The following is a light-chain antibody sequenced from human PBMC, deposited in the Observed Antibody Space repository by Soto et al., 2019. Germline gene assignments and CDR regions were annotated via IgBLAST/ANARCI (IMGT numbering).Light chain of an antibody. J-gene: IGKJ1*01. CDR2: AAS. CDR3: EQYNIWPLWT. V-gene: IGKV3-15*01. Sequence: EIVMTQSPATLSVSPGDRATLSCRASESVTSSLAWYQQKPGQPPKLLIYAASTRATDVPARFSGGGSETEFTLTISGLQSEDFAVYFCEQYNIWPLWTFGQGTKVEIK. CDR1: ESVTSS.